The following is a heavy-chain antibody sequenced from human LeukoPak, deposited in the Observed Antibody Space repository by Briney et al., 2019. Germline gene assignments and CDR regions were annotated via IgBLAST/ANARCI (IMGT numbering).Heavy chain of an antibody. V-gene: IGHV1-69*13. CDR2: IIPIFGTA. Sequence: SVKVSCKASGYTFTSYGISWVRQAPGQGLEWMGGIIPIFGTANCAQKFQGRVTITADESTSTAYMELSSLRSEDTAVYYCASHTTGDLGLDYWGQGTLVTVSS. CDR3: ASHTTGDLGLDY. J-gene: IGHJ4*02. CDR1: GYTFTSYG. D-gene: IGHD7-27*01.